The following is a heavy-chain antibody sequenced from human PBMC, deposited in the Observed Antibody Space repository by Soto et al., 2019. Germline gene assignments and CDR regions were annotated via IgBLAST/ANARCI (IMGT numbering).Heavy chain of an antibody. Sequence: EVQLVESGGGLVKPGGSLRLSCAASGFTFSSYSMNWVRQAPGKGLEWVSSISSSSSYIYYADSVKGRFTISRDNAKNSLYLQRNSLRAEDTAVYYCARVGFGGNSWYLLDYWGQGTLVTVSS. V-gene: IGHV3-21*01. CDR3: ARVGFGGNSWYLLDY. D-gene: IGHD6-13*01. J-gene: IGHJ4*02. CDR2: ISSSSSYI. CDR1: GFTFSSYS.